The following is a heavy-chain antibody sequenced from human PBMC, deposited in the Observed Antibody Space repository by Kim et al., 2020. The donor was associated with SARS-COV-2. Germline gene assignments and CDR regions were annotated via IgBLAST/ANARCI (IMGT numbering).Heavy chain of an antibody. CDR2: ISTDGRET. CDR3: VKTSSTWPRHFDY. CDR1: GFSFSHYA. V-gene: IGHV3-64D*09. Sequence: GGSLRLSCSAFGFSFSHYAMYWVRQAPGKGLEYVSAISTDGRETFYTDSVKGRFTISRDNSKNTLYLQMTRLRPEDTALYYCVKTSSTWPRHFDYWGQGTLVTVSS. J-gene: IGHJ4*02. D-gene: IGHD6-13*01.